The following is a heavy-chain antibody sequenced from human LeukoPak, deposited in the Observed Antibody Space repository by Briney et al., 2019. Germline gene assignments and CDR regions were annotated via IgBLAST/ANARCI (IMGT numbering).Heavy chain of an antibody. CDR1: GYTFTNYD. CDR3: ARGLPAQYDYAWGIYRYLYYFDY. J-gene: IGHJ4*02. V-gene: IGHV1-8*01. D-gene: IGHD3-16*02. CDR2: MNPNSGNT. Sequence: GASVKVSCKASGYTFTNYDINWVRQATGQGLEWMGWMNPNSGNTGYAQKFQGRVTMTRNTSITTAYMELTSLRSEDTAVYYCARGLPAQYDYAWGIYRYLYYFDYWGQGTLVTVSS.